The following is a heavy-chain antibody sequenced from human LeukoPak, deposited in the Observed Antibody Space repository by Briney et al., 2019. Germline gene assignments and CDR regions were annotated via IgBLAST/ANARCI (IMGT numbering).Heavy chain of an antibody. D-gene: IGHD3-10*01. CDR1: GFTFDNYA. CDR2: ISWNGGII. V-gene: IGHV3-9*01. J-gene: IGHJ4*02. Sequence: PGGSLRLSCAASGFTFDNYAMHWVRKVPGKGLEWVSGISWNGGIIGYADSVKGRFTIPRDSAKNSLYLQMNSLRVEDTALYYCAKGGLRLYFGQFHYWGQGTLVTVSS. CDR3: AKGGLRLYFGQFHY.